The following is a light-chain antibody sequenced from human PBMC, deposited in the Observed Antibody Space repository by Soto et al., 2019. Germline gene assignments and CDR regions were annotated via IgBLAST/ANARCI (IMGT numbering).Light chain of an antibody. CDR1: SSNIGNNY. J-gene: IGLJ3*02. Sequence: QSVLTQPPSVSAAPGQTVTISCSGSSSNIGNNYVSWYQQFPGTAPKLLIYDNNKRPSGIPDRFSGSKSGTSATLDITGLQTGDEADYYCGAWDSGLTAVVFGGGTKLTVL. V-gene: IGLV1-51*01. CDR3: GAWDSGLTAVV. CDR2: DNN.